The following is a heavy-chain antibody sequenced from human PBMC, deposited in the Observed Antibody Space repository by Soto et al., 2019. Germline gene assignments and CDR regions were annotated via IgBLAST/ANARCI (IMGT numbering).Heavy chain of an antibody. CDR1: GGTFSSYT. J-gene: IGHJ4*02. V-gene: IGHV1-69*04. CDR3: ARDYGDYWTFDY. D-gene: IGHD4-17*01. CDR2: IIPILGIA. Sequence: GASVKVSCKASGGTFSSYTISWVRQAPGQGLEWMGRIIPILGIANYAQKFQGRVTITADKSTSTAYMELSSLRSEDTAVYYCARDYGDYWTFDYWRQGTLVTVSS.